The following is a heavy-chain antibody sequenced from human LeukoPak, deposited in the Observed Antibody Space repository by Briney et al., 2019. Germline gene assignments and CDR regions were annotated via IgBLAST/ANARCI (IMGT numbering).Heavy chain of an antibody. V-gene: IGHV4-61*08. Sequence: PSQTLSLTCTVSGGSISSGGYYWSWIRQPPGKGLEWIGYIYYSGSTNYNPSLKSRVTISVDTSKNQFSLKLSSVTAADTAVYYCARSHSSSWPFDYWGQGTLVTVSS. CDR1: GGSISSGGYY. D-gene: IGHD6-13*01. CDR2: IYYSGST. CDR3: ARSHSSSWPFDY. J-gene: IGHJ4*02.